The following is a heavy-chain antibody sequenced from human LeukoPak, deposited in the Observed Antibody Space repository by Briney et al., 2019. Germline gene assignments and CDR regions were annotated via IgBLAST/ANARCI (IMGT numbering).Heavy chain of an antibody. CDR3: ARDLATVVVPAAIWDYYYYGMDV. Sequence: GASVKVSCKASGGTFSSYAISWVRQAPGQGLEWMGGIIPIFGTANYAQKFQGRVTMTRDTSTSTVYMELSSLRSEDTAVYYCARDLATVVVPAAIWDYYYYGMDVWGQGTTVTVSS. V-gene: IGHV1-69*05. D-gene: IGHD2-2*01. J-gene: IGHJ6*02. CDR1: GGTFSSYA. CDR2: IIPIFGTA.